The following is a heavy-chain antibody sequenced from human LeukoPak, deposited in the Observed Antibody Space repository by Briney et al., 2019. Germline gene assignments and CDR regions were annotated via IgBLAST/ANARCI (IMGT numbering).Heavy chain of an antibody. J-gene: IGHJ3*02. Sequence: SETLSLTCTVSGGSISSYYWSWIRQPPGKGLEWIGYIYYSGSTNYNPSLKSRVTISVDTSKNQFSLKLSSVTAADTAVYYCARSAPYYDFWSGYYRDDAFDIWGQGTMVTVSS. CDR2: IYYSGST. D-gene: IGHD3-3*01. CDR3: ARSAPYYDFWSGYYRDDAFDI. CDR1: GGSISSYY. V-gene: IGHV4-59*01.